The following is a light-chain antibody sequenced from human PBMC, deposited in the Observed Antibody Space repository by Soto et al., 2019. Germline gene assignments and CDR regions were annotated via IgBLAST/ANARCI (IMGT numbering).Light chain of an antibody. CDR3: HQYGALPVT. V-gene: IGKV3-20*01. CDR1: QSVRGSS. J-gene: IGKJ3*01. Sequence: EVVLTQSPGTLSLSPGEGATLSCRASQSVRGSSLAWYQQKPVQAPRLLIYSVSSRATGIPDRFSGSGSGTDFTLTISRLEPEDFAVYDCHQYGALPVTFGPGITVDIK. CDR2: SVS.